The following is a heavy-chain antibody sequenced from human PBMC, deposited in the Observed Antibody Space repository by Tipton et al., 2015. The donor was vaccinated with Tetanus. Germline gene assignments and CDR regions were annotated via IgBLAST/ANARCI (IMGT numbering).Heavy chain of an antibody. CDR3: ARVPTNPLAVDRPTDY. CDR2: ISVYNGNT. D-gene: IGHD6-19*01. V-gene: IGHV1-18*01. CDR1: GYTFNTFG. Sequence: QSGAEVKKPGASVKVSCKASGYTFNTFGISWVRQAPGQGLEWIGWISVYNGNTNYGQNVQDRVTMTTDTPASTAYMELRSLRSDDTAVYYCARVPTNPLAVDRPTDYWGQGTLVTVSS. J-gene: IGHJ4*02.